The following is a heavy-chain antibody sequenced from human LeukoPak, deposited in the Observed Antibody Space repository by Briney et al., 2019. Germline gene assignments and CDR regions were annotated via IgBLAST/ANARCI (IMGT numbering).Heavy chain of an antibody. J-gene: IGHJ5*02. Sequence: ASVKVSCKASGYTFTGYYMHWVRQAPGQGLEWMGWINPNSGGTNYAQKFQGRVTMTRDTSISTAYMELSRLRSDDTAVYYCARDATYSSGWCIDPWGQGTLVTVSS. CDR2: INPNSGGT. CDR1: GYTFTGYY. CDR3: ARDATYSSGWCIDP. V-gene: IGHV1-2*02. D-gene: IGHD6-19*01.